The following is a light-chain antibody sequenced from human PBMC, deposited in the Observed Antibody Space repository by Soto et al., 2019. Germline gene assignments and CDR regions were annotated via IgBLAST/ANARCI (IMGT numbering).Light chain of an antibody. CDR2: DVS. CDR1: SRDVGGYNY. V-gene: IGLV2-14*01. J-gene: IGLJ2*01. CDR3: SSYTSSSTYVV. Sequence: QSALTQPASVSGSPGQSITISCTGTSRDVGGYNYVSWYQQHPGKAPKVMIYDVSNRPSGVSNRFSGSKSGNTASLTISGLQAEDEADYYCSSYTSSSTYVVFGGATKLTVL.